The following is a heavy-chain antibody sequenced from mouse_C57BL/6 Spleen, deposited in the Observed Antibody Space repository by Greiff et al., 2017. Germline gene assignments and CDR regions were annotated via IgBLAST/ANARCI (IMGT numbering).Heavy chain of an antibody. D-gene: IGHD1-1*01. V-gene: IGHV5-16*01. CDR3: ARGSSGSSRGFDY. CDR2: INYDGSST. Sequence: EVQLVESEGGLVQPGSSMKLSCTASGFTFSDYYMAWVRQVPEKGLEWVANINYDGSSTYYLDSLKSRFIISRDNAKNILYLQMSSLKSEDTATYYCARGSSGSSRGFDYWGQGTTLTVSS. CDR1: GFTFSDYY. J-gene: IGHJ2*01.